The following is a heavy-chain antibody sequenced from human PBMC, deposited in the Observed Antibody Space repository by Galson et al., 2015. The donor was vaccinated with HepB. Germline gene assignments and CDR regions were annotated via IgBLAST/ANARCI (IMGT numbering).Heavy chain of an antibody. CDR1: GFTFSNAW. J-gene: IGHJ3*02. V-gene: IGHV3-15*01. D-gene: IGHD3-10*01. CDR3: TTDDGPGALDI. CDR2: IKSKTDGGTT. Sequence: SLRHSCAASGFTFSNAWMSWVRQAPGKGLEWVGRIKSKTDGGTTDYAAPVKASFTISRDDSKNTLYLQMNSLKTEDTAVYYWTTDDGPGALDIWGQGTTVTVSS.